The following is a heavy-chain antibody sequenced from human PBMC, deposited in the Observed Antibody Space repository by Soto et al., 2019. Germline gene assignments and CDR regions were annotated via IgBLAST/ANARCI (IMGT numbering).Heavy chain of an antibody. CDR2: IYTSGST. CDR1: GGSISSYS. J-gene: IGHJ4*02. Sequence: VQLQESGPGLVKPSETLSLTCTVSGGSISSYSWSWIRQPAGKGLEWIGRIYTSGSTNYSPSLKSRVTLYIDTSKNQLSLKLSSVTAADTAVYYCARGGNSADYWGQGTLVTVSS. V-gene: IGHV4-4*07. CDR3: ARGGNSADY. D-gene: IGHD2-21*02.